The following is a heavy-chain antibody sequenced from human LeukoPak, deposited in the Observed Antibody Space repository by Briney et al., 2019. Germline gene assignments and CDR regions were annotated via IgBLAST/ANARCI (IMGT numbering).Heavy chain of an antibody. V-gene: IGHV4-59*01. CDR3: ARTARLPNS. J-gene: IGHJ4*02. Sequence: SETLSLTFTVSGTSITSSYWSWIRQPPGKGLEHIGYIYYTGVTNYSPSLKSRVTMSLDTSKNQSSLRLTSVTAADTAIYYCARTARLPNSWGQGTLVTVSS. CDR2: IYYTGVT. CDR1: GTSITSSY. D-gene: IGHD6-25*01.